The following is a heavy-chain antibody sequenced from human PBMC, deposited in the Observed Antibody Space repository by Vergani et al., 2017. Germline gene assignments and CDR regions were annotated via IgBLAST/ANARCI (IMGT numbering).Heavy chain of an antibody. J-gene: IGHJ4*01. Sequence: QVHLGESGGGVFQPGGSLRLSCAAPGFTFSIFGMHWIRQAPGKGLEWVAFTQKDGIDKYYADSVRGRFTISRDISKNTLYLEMNRLSSEDTALYHCVYDHPVFDEWCRRTLV. CDR2: TQKDGIDK. CDR1: GFTFSIFG. CDR3: VYDHPVFDE. V-gene: IGHV3-30*02.